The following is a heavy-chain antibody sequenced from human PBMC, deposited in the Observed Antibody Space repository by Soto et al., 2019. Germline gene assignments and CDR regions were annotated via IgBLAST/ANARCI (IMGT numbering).Heavy chain of an antibody. D-gene: IGHD3-3*01. Sequence: QVQLQESGPGLVKPSETLSLTCTVSGGSISSYYWSWIRQPPGKGLEWIGYIYYSGSTNYNPSLKRRVTISVDTSKNQFSLKLSSVTAADTAVYYCAGGGYDFWSGYMGNWFDPWGQGTLVTVSS. V-gene: IGHV4-59*01. CDR1: GGSISSYY. CDR2: IYYSGST. J-gene: IGHJ5*02. CDR3: AGGGYDFWSGYMGNWFDP.